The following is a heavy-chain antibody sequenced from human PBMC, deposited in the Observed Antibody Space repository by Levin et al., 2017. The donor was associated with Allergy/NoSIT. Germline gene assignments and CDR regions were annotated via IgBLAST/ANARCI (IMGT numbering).Heavy chain of an antibody. CDR1: GFTFSSYW. CDR3: ATSRTFDY. CDR2: IKQDGSEK. J-gene: IGHJ4*02. V-gene: IGHV3-7*01. Sequence: SCVASGFTFSSYWMNWVRQAPGKGLEWVANIKQDGSEKYYVDSVKGRFTISRDNAKNSLYLQMNSLRAEDTAVYYCATSRTFDYWGQGTLVTVSS.